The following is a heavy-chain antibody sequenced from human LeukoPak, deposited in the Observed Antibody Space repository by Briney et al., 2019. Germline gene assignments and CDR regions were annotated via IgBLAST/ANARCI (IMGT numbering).Heavy chain of an antibody. CDR3: ARLGPGGHGEFDY. CDR2: IHHSGTT. D-gene: IGHD3-10*01. J-gene: IGHJ4*02. V-gene: IGHV4-38-2*02. Sequence: SETLSLTCNVSGYSISSGYYWGWIRQPPGKGLEWIGSIHHSGTTYYNASLKSRVTISVDTSKNQFSLRLRSVTPADTAVYYCARLGPGGHGEFDYWGQGTLVTVSS. CDR1: GYSISSGYY.